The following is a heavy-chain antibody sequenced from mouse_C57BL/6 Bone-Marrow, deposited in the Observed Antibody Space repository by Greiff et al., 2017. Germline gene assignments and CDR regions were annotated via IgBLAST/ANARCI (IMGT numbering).Heavy chain of an antibody. D-gene: IGHD1-1*01. J-gene: IGHJ4*01. CDR1: GYAFSSYW. CDR3: TRGYYGDAMDY. V-gene: IGHV1-80*01. CDR2: IYPGDGDT. Sequence: QVHVKQSGAELVKPGASVKISCKASGYAFSSYWMNWVKQRPGKGLEWIGQIYPGDGDTNYNGKFKGKATLTADKSSSTAYMQLSSLTSEDSAVYYCTRGYYGDAMDYWGQGTSVTVSS.